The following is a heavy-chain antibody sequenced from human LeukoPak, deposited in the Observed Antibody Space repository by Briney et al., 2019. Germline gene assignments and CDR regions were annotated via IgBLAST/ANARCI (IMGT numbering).Heavy chain of an antibody. V-gene: IGHV3-23*01. CDR3: AKGIGYDWNYDYFDC. CDR1: GFTFSNAW. Sequence: GGSLRLSCAASGFTFSNAWMNWVRQAPGKGLEWVSGISGGGAYTYYADSVKGRFTISRDNSKTTLYLQMNSLRAEDTAVYYCAKGIGYDWNYDYFDCWGQGTPVTVSS. J-gene: IGHJ4*02. D-gene: IGHD1-7*01. CDR2: ISGGGAYT.